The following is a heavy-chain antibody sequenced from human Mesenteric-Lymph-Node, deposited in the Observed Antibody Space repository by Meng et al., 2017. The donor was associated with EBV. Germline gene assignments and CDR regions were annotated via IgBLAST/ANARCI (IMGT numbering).Heavy chain of an antibody. D-gene: IGHD2-15*01. V-gene: IGHV4-34*02. J-gene: IGHJ5*02. CDR1: GGSFSNYY. CDR2: INHSGSA. Sequence: QGQVEQGGAGLLRPSESLSLTCEVSGGSFSNYYWSWNRQTPGKGLEWIGEINHSGSANYNPSLKSRVTISIDTSKNQFSLRLNSVTAADTAVYYCARGVQVAWRFDPWGQGTLVTVSS. CDR3: ARGVQVAWRFDP.